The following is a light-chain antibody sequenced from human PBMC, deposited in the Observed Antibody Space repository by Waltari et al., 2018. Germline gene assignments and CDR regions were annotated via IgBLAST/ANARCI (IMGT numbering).Light chain of an antibody. CDR2: GAS. CDR3: QQFGSSPFT. Sequence: EIVLTQSPGTLSLSPGESATLSCRASRRVTSNYLAWYQQKPGQAPRLLIHGASSRATDIPDRFSGSGSGTDFTLTTNRLEPEDFAVYYCQQFGSSPFTFGQGTRLEIK. CDR1: RRVTSNY. V-gene: IGKV3-20*01. J-gene: IGKJ5*01.